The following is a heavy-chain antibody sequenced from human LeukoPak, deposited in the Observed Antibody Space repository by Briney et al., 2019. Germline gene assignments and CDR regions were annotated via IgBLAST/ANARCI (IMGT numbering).Heavy chain of an antibody. CDR1: GFTFSSYA. V-gene: IGHV3-64*01. CDR2: ISSNGGST. D-gene: IGHD3-22*01. J-gene: IGHJ4*02. CDR3: ARDLGYYDSSGLPGY. Sequence: PGGSLRLSCAASGFTFSSYAMHWVRQAPGKGLEYVSAISSNGGSTYYANSVKGRFTISRDNSKNTLYLHMGSLRAEDMAVYYCARDLGYYDSSGLPGYWGQGTLVTVSS.